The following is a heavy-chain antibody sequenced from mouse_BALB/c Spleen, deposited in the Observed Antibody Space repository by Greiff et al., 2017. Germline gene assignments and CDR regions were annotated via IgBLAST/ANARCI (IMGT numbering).Heavy chain of an antibody. Sequence: VQVVESGPGLVAPSQSLSITCTVSGFSLTGYGVNWVRQPPGKGLEWLGMIWGDGSTDYNSALKSRLSISKDNSKSQVFLKMNSLQTDDTARYYCAREHYYGSRGAMDYWGQGTSVTVSS. D-gene: IGHD1-1*01. V-gene: IGHV2-6-7*01. CDR2: IWGDGST. J-gene: IGHJ4*01. CDR1: GFSLTGYG. CDR3: AREHYYGSRGAMDY.